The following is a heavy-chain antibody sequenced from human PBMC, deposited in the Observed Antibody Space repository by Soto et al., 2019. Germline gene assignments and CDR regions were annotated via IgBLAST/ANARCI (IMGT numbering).Heavy chain of an antibody. Sequence: ETVSMSCAVGGGSVSGCYWSWNRQSPGRGLEWIGYIYHTGSTNYNPSLKSRVTISIDTSKNQFSLRLSSVTAADTAVYYCARTAVDNNFDYWGQGTLVTAPQ. V-gene: IGHV4-59*02. J-gene: IGHJ4*02. D-gene: IGHD5-12*01. CDR1: GGSVSGCY. CDR3: ARTAVDNNFDY. CDR2: IYHTGST.